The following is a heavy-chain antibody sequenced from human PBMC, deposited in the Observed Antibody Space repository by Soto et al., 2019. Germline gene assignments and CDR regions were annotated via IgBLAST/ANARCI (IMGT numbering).Heavy chain of an antibody. CDR2: ISYDGSNK. V-gene: IGHV3-30-3*01. D-gene: IGHD1-26*01. CDR1: GFTFSSYA. J-gene: IGHJ6*02. CDR3: ARDRELGSYYYYYGMDV. Sequence: GGSLRLSCAASGFTFSSYAMHWVRQAPGKGLEWVAVISYDGSNKYYADSVKGRFTISRDNSKNTLYLQMNSLRAEDTAVYYCARDRELGSYYYYYGMDVWGQGTTVTVSS.